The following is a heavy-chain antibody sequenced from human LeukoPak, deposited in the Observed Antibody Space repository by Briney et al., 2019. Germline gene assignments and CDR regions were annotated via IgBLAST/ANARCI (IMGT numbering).Heavy chain of an antibody. D-gene: IGHD6-6*01. CDR3: ARDVSDSSPARPPFDY. CDR2: ISSSSSYI. Sequence: PGGSLRLSCAASGFTFSSYSMNWVRQAPGKGLEWVSSISSSSSYIYYADSVKGRFTISRDNAKNSLYLQMNSLRAEGTAVYYCARDVSDSSPARPPFDYWGQGTLVTVSS. V-gene: IGHV3-21*01. J-gene: IGHJ4*02. CDR1: GFTFSSYS.